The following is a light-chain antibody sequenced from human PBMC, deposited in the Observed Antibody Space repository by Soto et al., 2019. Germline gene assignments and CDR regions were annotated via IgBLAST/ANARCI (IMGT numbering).Light chain of an antibody. Sequence: EIVLTQSPGTLSLSPGERATLSCRAIQIVSSSYLAWYQQKPGQAPRLLIYGASSRATGIPDRFSGSGSGTDFTLTISRLEPEDFAVYYCQQYGSSPPWTFGQGTKVDIK. CDR1: QIVSSSY. J-gene: IGKJ1*01. V-gene: IGKV3-20*01. CDR3: QQYGSSPPWT. CDR2: GAS.